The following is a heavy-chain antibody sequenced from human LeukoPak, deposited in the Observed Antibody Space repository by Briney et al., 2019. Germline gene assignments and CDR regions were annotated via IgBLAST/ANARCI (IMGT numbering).Heavy chain of an antibody. CDR2: IYHSGSI. V-gene: IGHV4-30-2*01. Sequence: SETLSLTCAVSGGSISSGGYSWSWIRQPPGKGLEWIGYIYHSGSIYYNPSLKSRGTISVDRSKNQFSLKLSSVTAADTAVYYCARDAAAGTWSFDLWGRGTLVTVSS. D-gene: IGHD6-13*01. CDR3: ARDAAAGTWSFDL. J-gene: IGHJ2*01. CDR1: GGSISSGGYS.